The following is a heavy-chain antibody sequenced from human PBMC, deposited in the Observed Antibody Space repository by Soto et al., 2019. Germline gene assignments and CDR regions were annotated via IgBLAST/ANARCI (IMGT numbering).Heavy chain of an antibody. D-gene: IGHD2-2*01. V-gene: IGHV3-23*01. CDR2: ISGSGGST. CDR1: GFTFSSYA. J-gene: IGHJ5*02. Sequence: EVQLLESGGGLVQPGGSLRLSCAASGFTFSSYAMSWVRQAPGKGLEWVSAISGSGGSTYYADTVKGRFTISRDNCKNSLYLQMNSLIALDTAVYYCAKVPHCYGLHRHWFAPWGQGTLVTVSS. CDR3: AKVPHCYGLHRHWFAP.